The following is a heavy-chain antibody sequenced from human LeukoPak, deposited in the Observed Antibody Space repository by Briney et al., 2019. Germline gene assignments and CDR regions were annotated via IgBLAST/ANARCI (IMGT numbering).Heavy chain of an antibody. CDR1: GFTFSDYY. D-gene: IGHD6-13*01. V-gene: IGHV3-11*04. J-gene: IGHJ4*02. Sequence: PGGSLRLSCAVSGFTFSDYYMNWIRQAPGKGLEWVSYISSSGSTINYADSVKGRFTISRDNAKNSLYLQMNSLRAEDTAVYYCAKDPRRYSRTGGYFDYWGQGTLVTVSS. CDR3: AKDPRRYSRTGGYFDY. CDR2: ISSSGSTI.